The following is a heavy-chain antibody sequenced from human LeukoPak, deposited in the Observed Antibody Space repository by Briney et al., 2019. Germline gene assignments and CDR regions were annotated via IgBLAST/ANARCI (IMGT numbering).Heavy chain of an antibody. V-gene: IGHV4-59*12. Sequence: SETLSLTCTVSGGSISSYYWSWIRQPPGKGLEWIGYIYYSGSTNYNPSLKSRVTISVDTSKNQFSLKLSSVTAADTAVYYCARVSAYDMGDDAFDIWGQGTMVTVSS. CDR3: ARVSAYDMGDDAFDI. J-gene: IGHJ3*02. D-gene: IGHD3-22*01. CDR1: GGSISSYY. CDR2: IYYSGST.